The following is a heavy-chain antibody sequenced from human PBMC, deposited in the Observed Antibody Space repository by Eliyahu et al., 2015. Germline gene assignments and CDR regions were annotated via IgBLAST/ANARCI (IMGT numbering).Heavy chain of an antibody. J-gene: IGHJ4*02. Sequence: EVQLVQSGAEVKKPGESLKISCQTSGXXFTNXWIXWVRQLPGKGLEWVGIIYPGDSDVRYSPSFQGQVTISADKSINSAYLQWSSLNASDTAMYYCARQEGYCTDVPCSPWGRVFDSWGQGTLVTVSS. V-gene: IGHV5-51*01. D-gene: IGHD2-8*01. CDR1: GXXFTNXW. CDR3: ARQEGYCTDVPCSPWGRVFDS. CDR2: IYPGDSDV.